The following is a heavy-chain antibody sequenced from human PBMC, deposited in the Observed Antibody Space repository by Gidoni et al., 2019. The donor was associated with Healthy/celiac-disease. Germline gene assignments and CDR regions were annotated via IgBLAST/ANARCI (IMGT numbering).Heavy chain of an antibody. CDR2: IYYRGST. CDR1: GGAISSSSDY. D-gene: IGHD6-13*01. CDR3: ARDPFPPYSSSWYMDYYYYGMDV. J-gene: IGHJ6*02. Sequence: QLQLQESGPGLVKPSETLSLTCTVSGGAISSSSDYWGWIRQPPGKGLEWIGSIYYRGSTYYNPSLKSRVTISVDTSKNQFSLKLSSVTAADTAVYYCARDPFPPYSSSWYMDYYYYGMDVWGQGTTVTVSS. V-gene: IGHV4-39*07.